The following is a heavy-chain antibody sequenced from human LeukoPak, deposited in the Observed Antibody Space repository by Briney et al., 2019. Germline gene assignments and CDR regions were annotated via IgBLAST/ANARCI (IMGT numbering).Heavy chain of an antibody. D-gene: IGHD3-22*01. CDR2: IYYSGST. Sequence: SETLSLTCTVSGGSISSSSYYWGWIRQPPGKGLEWIGSIYYSGSTYYNPSLKSRVTISVDTSKNQFSLKLSSVTAADTAVYYCARVKSYDSTHFDYWGQGTLVTVSS. CDR1: GGSISSSSYY. CDR3: ARVKSYDSTHFDY. V-gene: IGHV4-39*07. J-gene: IGHJ4*02.